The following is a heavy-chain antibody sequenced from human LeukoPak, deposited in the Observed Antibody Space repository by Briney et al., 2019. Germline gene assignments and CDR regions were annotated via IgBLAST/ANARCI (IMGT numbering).Heavy chain of an antibody. D-gene: IGHD5-18*01. V-gene: IGHV4-61*05. CDR3: ARGGYTYALLGYFDY. CDR1: GGSISSSSYY. Sequence: PSETLSLTCTVSGGSISSSSYYWGWIRQPPGKGLEWIGYIYYSGSTNYNPSLRSRVSISVDTSKNQFSLKLSSVTPADTAVYFCARGGYTYALLGYFDYWGQGTLVTVSS. CDR2: IYYSGST. J-gene: IGHJ4*02.